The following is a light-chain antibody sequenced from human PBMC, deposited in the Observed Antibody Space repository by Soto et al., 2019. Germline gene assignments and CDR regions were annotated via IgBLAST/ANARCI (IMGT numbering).Light chain of an antibody. J-gene: IGKJ1*01. V-gene: IGKV1-39*01. CDR1: QSISSY. Sequence: DIQMTQSPSSLSTSVGDRVTITCRASQSISSYLNWYQQKPGKAPKLLIYAASSLQSGVPSRFSGSGSGTDFTLTISSLQPEDFATYYCQQYNSYSSWTFGQGTKVDI. CDR2: AAS. CDR3: QQYNSYSSWT.